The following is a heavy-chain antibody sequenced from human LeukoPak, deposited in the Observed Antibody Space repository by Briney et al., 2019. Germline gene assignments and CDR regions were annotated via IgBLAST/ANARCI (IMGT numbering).Heavy chain of an antibody. J-gene: IGHJ4*02. V-gene: IGHV3-30*18. D-gene: IGHD3-9*01. Sequence: GGSLRLSCAASGFTFSTYAMHWVRQAPGKGLEWVAVISYDGNNKYYADSVRCRFPISRDNSKNTLYLQMNSLRAEDTAVYYCAKVGGLGNYDILTGQKMYYFDYWGQGTLVTVSS. CDR2: ISYDGNNK. CDR1: GFTFSTYA. CDR3: AKVGGLGNYDILTGQKMYYFDY.